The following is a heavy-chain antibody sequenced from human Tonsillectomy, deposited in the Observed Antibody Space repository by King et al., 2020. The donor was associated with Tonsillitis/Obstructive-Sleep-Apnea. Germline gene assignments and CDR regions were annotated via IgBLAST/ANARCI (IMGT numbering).Heavy chain of an antibody. CDR2: INWNGGST. CDR3: ARGALNSYYDFWSGYYPVDAFDI. J-gene: IGHJ3*02. CDR1: GFTFDDYC. Sequence: QLVQSGGGVVRPGGSLRLSCAASGFTFDDYCMSWVRQAPGKGLEWVSVINWNGGSTGYADSVKGRFTISSDNAKNSLDLQMNSLRAEDTALYYCARGALNSYYDFWSGYYPVDAFDIWGKGTMVTVSS. D-gene: IGHD3-3*01. V-gene: IGHV3-20*04.